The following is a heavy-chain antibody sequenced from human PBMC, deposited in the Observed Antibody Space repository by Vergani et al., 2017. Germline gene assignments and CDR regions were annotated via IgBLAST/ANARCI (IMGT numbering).Heavy chain of an antibody. CDR1: GYTFSNYY. V-gene: IGHV1-46*03. D-gene: IGHD3-9*01. CDR3: ARGDYSILTGYRY. CDR2: INPSGVHT. Sequence: QVQVVQSGAEVKKSGASVKVSCKTSGYTFSNYYMHWVRQAPGQGLEWMGIINPSGVHTNYAQKFQGRVTMTRDTSTSTVYMELSSLRSEDTAIYYCARGDYSILTGYRYWGQGTLVTVSA. J-gene: IGHJ4*02.